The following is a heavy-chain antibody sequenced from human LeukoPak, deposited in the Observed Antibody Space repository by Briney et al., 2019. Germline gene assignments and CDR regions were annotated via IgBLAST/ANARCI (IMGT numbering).Heavy chain of an antibody. CDR3: ARDWRWSGMFDY. D-gene: IGHD2-15*01. CDR2: ISSSSRYI. CDR1: EFTFSDYS. V-gene: IGHV3-21*04. Sequence: GGSLRLSCAASEFTFSDYSMNWVRQAPGKGLEWVASISSSSRYIYYADSVKGRFTISRDNAKNSLYLQMNSLRAEDTALYYCARDWRWSGMFDYWGQGTLVTVSS. J-gene: IGHJ4*02.